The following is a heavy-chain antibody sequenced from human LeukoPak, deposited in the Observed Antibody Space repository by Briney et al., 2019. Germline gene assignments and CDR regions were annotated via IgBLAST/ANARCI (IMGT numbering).Heavy chain of an antibody. J-gene: IGHJ4*02. V-gene: IGHV1-2*02. CDR1: GYTFTGYY. CDR3: ARGGLGYSGYETPFDY. Sequence: GASVTVSCKASGYTFTGYYMRWVRQAPGQGLEWMGWINPNSGGTNYAQKFHGRVTMTRDTSISTAYMELSRLRSDDTAVYYCARGGLGYSGYETPFDYWGQGTLVTVSS. D-gene: IGHD5-12*01. CDR2: INPNSGGT.